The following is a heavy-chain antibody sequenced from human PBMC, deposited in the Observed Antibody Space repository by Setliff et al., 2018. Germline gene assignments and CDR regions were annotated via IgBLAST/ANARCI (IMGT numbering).Heavy chain of an antibody. CDR3: ATSVSWIQLVLYPQGHPEPFDY. J-gene: IGHJ4*02. CDR2: FGPEDGET. Sequence: ASVKVSCKVSGYTLTELSMHWVRQAPGKGLEWMGGFGPEDGETIYAQKFQGRVTMTEDTSTDTAYMELSSLRSEDTAVYYCATSVSWIQLVLYPQGHPEPFDYWGQGTLVTVS. CDR1: GYTLTELS. V-gene: IGHV1-24*01. D-gene: IGHD5-18*01.